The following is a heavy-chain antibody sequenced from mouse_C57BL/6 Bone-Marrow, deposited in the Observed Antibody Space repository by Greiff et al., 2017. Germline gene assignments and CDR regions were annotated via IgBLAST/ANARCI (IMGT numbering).Heavy chain of an antibody. V-gene: IGHV14-4*01. Sequence: VQLQQSGAELVRPGASVKLSCTASGFTIKDDCIPWVKQRPEQGLEWIGWIDPEIGDTKYASKFQGKATITSYTSSNTAYLRLSSLTSEDTAVFYCSSFDGNYFDFWGQGTPLTVAS. D-gene: IGHD2-3*01. CDR3: SSFDGNYFDF. J-gene: IGHJ2*01. CDR2: IDPEIGDT. CDR1: GFTIKDDC.